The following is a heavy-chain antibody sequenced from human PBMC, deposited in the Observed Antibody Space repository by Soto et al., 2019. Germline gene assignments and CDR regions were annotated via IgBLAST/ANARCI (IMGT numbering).Heavy chain of an antibody. J-gene: IGHJ4*02. CDR3: AKEARYCSSTSCPGKQLVLSHFDY. D-gene: IGHD2-2*01. CDR1: VFTFSSYA. V-gene: IGHV3-23*01. Sequence: GGSLRLSCAASVFTFSSYAMSWVRQAPGKGLEWVSAISGSGGSTYYADSVKGRFTISRDNSKNTLYLQMNSLRAEDTAVYYCAKEARYCSSTSCPGKQLVLSHFDYWGQGTLVTVSS. CDR2: ISGSGGST.